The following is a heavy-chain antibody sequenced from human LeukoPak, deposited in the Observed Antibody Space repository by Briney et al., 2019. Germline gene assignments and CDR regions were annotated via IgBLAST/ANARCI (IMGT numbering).Heavy chain of an antibody. CDR3: ARENEVITMIVVATFDS. CDR2: INPNSGGT. CDR1: GYTSTRHY. D-gene: IGHD3-22*01. Sequence: ASVKVSCKASGYTSTRHYMHWVRQAPGQGLEWMGRINPNSGGTKYAQKFQGRVTMTRDTSANTVYMDLSSLRSDDTAVYYCARENEVITMIVVATFDSWGQGTLVTVSS. V-gene: IGHV1-2*06. J-gene: IGHJ4*02.